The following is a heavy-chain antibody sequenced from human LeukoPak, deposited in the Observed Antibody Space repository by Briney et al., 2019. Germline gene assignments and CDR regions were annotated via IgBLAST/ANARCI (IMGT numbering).Heavy chain of an antibody. Sequence: GGSLRLSCAASGLTFSSYGMSWVRQAPGKGLEWVSGISGSAGNTNYADSVKGRFTISRDNSKNTLYLQMNSLRAEDTAVYYCAKDQEAQIWLRGGYFDNWGQGTLVTVSS. CDR3: AKDQEAQIWLRGGYFDN. CDR2: ISGSAGNT. CDR1: GLTFSSYG. V-gene: IGHV3-23*01. D-gene: IGHD5-18*01. J-gene: IGHJ4*02.